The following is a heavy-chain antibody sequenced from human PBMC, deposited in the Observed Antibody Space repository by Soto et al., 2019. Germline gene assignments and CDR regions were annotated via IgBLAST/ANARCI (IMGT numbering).Heavy chain of an antibody. V-gene: IGHV1-2*04. CDR1: GYTFTGYY. CDR3: ARGGYSSSWYDSNWFAP. D-gene: IGHD6-13*01. J-gene: IGHJ5*02. Sequence: QVQLVQSGAEVKKPGASVKVSCKASGYTFTGYYMHWVRQAPGQGLEWMGWINPNSGGTNYAQKFQGWVTMTRDTSISTAYMELSRLRSDDTAVYYCARGGYSSSWYDSNWFAPWGQGTLVTVSS. CDR2: INPNSGGT.